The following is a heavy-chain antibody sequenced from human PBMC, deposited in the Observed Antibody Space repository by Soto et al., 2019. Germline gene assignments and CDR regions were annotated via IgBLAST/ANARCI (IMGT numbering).Heavy chain of an antibody. Sequence: EVQLVESGGGLVQPGGSLRLSCAASGFTSSDHYMDWVRQATGKGLEWVGRIRNKVNSYTTEYAASVKGRFTVSRDDSKNSVYLQMNSLITEDTAVYYCARHIPYHGKDVWGQGTTVTVSS. J-gene: IGHJ6*02. V-gene: IGHV3-72*01. CDR1: GFTSSDHY. CDR3: ARHIPYHGKDV. CDR2: IRNKVNSYTT. D-gene: IGHD2-21*01.